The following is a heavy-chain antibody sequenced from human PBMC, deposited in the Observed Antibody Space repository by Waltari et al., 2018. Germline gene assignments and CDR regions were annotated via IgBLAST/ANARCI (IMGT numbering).Heavy chain of an antibody. CDR3: VTDRGDFDY. CDR1: GMSTQTLQSAY. J-gene: IGHJ4*02. CDR2: IKTDSEGAAT. V-gene: IGHV3-15*01. D-gene: IGHD3-10*01. Sequence: VQLVESGGGLVQPGGSLRLSCVVSGMSTQTLQSAYMSWFRPAPTRGLEWIGRIKTDSEGAATEFAAPVKGRFSISRDDSKKTLYLQLSSLEKDDTAVYYCVTDRGDFDYWGQGTLVTVSS.